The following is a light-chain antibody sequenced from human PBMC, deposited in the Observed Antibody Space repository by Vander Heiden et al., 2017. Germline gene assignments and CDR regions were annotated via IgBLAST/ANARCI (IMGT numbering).Light chain of an antibody. CDR3: QQYNNWPLT. J-gene: IGKJ4*01. CDR2: DAS. CDR1: QSISNN. V-gene: IGKV3-15*01. Sequence: EIEMTQSPATLSVSPGERATLSCRVSQSISNNLAWHQQKPGQAPRLLIYDASTRATGIPARFSGSGSGTEFTLSISSLQSEDFAVYYCQQYNNWPLTFGGGTKVEIK.